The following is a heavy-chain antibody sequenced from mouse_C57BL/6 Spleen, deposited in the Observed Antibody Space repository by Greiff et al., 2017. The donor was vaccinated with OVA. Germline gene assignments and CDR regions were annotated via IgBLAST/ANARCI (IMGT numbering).Heavy chain of an antibody. CDR1: GYTFTSYW. D-gene: IGHD2-4*01. CDR3: ARGDYDYDWFAY. V-gene: IGHV1-50*01. CDR2: IDPSDSYT. J-gene: IGHJ3*01. Sequence: VQLQQPGAELVKPGASVKLSCKASGYTFTSYWMQWVKQRPGQGLEWIGEIDPSDSYTNSNQKFKGKATLTVDTSSSTAYMQLSSLTSEDSAVYYCARGDYDYDWFAYWGQGTLLTVSA.